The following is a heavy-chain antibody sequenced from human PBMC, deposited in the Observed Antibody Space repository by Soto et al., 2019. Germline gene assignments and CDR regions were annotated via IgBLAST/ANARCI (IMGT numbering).Heavy chain of an antibody. V-gene: IGHV3-30-3*01. D-gene: IGHD3-3*01. CDR2: ISYDGSNK. Sequence: QVQLVESGGGVVQPWRSLRLSCAASGFTFSSYAMHWVRQAPGKGLEWVAVISYDGSNKNHADTVKGRFTISRDNSKNTLYLQMNSLRAEDTAVYYCARGYDFWSGYYYPYGMDVWGQGTTLTVSS. CDR3: ARGYDFWSGYYYPYGMDV. CDR1: GFTFSSYA. J-gene: IGHJ6*02.